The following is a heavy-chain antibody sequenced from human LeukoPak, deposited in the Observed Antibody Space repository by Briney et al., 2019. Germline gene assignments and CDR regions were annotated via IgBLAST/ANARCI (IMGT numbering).Heavy chain of an antibody. J-gene: IGHJ4*02. D-gene: IGHD2-15*01. V-gene: IGHV4-59*08. CDR3: ARLGVVGGLND. CDR1: GGSISSYY. Sequence: SETLSLTRTVSGGSISSYYWSWIRQPPGKGLEWIGYIYYSGSTNYNPSLKSRVTISVDTSKNQFSLKLSSVTAADTAVYYCARLGVVGGLNDWGQGTLVTVSS. CDR2: IYYSGST.